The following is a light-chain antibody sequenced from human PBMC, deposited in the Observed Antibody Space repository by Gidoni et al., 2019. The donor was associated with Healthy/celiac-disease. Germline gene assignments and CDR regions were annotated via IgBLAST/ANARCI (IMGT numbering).Light chain of an antibody. CDR1: SSDVGGYNY. J-gene: IGLJ1*01. CDR2: DVS. Sequence: QSALTQPRSVSGSPGQSVTISCTGTSSDVGGYNYVSCYQQNPGKAPKLMIYDVSKQPSGVPDRFSGSKSGNTASLTISGLQAEDEADYYCCSYAGSYTYVFGTGTKVTVL. CDR3: CSYAGSYTYV. V-gene: IGLV2-11*01.